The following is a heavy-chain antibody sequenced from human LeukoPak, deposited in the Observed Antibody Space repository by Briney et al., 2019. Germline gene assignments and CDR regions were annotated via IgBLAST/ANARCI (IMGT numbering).Heavy chain of an antibody. J-gene: IGHJ4*02. V-gene: IGHV3-30*18. D-gene: IGHD3-10*01. CDR2: ISYDGSNK. CDR1: GFTFSSYS. Sequence: PGGSLRLSCAASGFTFSSYSMNWVRQAPGKGLEWVAVISYDGSNKYYADSVKGRFTISRDNSKNTLYLQMNSLRAEDTAVYYCAKGHRGVISPFDYWGQGTLVTVSS. CDR3: AKGHRGVISPFDY.